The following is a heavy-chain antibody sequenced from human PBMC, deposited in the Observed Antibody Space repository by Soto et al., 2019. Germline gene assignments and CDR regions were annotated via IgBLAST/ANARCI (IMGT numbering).Heavy chain of an antibody. CDR3: ARARKFRGYYDSSGYLAFFDY. Sequence: SETLSLTCAVYGGSFSGYYWSWIRQPPGKGLEWIGEINHSGSTNYNPSLKSRVTISVDTSKNQFSLKLSSVTAADTAVYYCARARKFRGYYDSSGYLAFFDYWGQGTLVTVSS. J-gene: IGHJ4*02. D-gene: IGHD3-22*01. CDR1: GGSFSGYY. V-gene: IGHV4-34*01. CDR2: INHSGST.